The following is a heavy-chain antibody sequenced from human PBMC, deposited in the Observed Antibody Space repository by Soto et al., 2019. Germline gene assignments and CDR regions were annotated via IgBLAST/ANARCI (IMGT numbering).Heavy chain of an antibody. CDR3: TTGLGFGERAAFDI. D-gene: IGHD3-10*01. J-gene: IGHJ3*02. Sequence: GGSLRLSCAASGFTFSNAWMSWVRQAPGKGLEWVGRIKSKTDGGTTDYAAPVKGRFTISRDDSKNTLYLQMNSLKTEDTAVYYWTTGLGFGERAAFDIWGQGTMVTVSS. CDR2: IKSKTDGGTT. CDR1: GFTFSNAW. V-gene: IGHV3-15*01.